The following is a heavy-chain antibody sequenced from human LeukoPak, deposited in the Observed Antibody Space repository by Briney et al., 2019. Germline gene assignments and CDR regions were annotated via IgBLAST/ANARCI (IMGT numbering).Heavy chain of an antibody. V-gene: IGHV1-2*06. CDR2: INPNSGGT. D-gene: IGHD6-13*01. CDR3: VVPPPPRIAAAGTAY. J-gene: IGHJ4*02. CDR1: GYTFTGYY. Sequence: ASVKVSCKAYGYTFTGYYMHWVRQAPGQGLEWMGRINPNSGGTNYAQKLEGRVTMPRDTSISTAYMELRRLRSDDTAVYYCVVPPPPRIAAAGTAYWGQGTLATVSS.